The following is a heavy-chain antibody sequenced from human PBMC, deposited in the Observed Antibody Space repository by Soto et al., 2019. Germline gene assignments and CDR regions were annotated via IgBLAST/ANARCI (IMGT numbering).Heavy chain of an antibody. V-gene: IGHV5-51*01. D-gene: IGHD4-17*01. CDR2: IYPGDSEI. Sequence: GESPKISCKASGYSFTSYWIGWVRQVPGEGLEWMGIIYPGDSEIRYNPSFQGQVTISADKSITTAYLQWSRLAASDTAMYYCARHSEDTVTPDFWGQGTLVTVSS. J-gene: IGHJ4*02. CDR1: GYSFTSYW. CDR3: ARHSEDTVTPDF.